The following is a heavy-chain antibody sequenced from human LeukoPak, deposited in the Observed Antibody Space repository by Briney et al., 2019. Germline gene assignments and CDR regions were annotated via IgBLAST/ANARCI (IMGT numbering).Heavy chain of an antibody. CDR3: ARGRPGDI. Sequence: PGGSLRLSCAASGFTFSDFYMSWIRQAPGQGLDCVSYISSTGTTIFYGDSVKGRFTVSRDNAKNTLYLQMNSLRAEDTAVYYCARGRPGDIWGQGTMVTVSS. V-gene: IGHV3-11*04. J-gene: IGHJ3*02. CDR1: GFTFSDFY. CDR2: ISSTGTTI.